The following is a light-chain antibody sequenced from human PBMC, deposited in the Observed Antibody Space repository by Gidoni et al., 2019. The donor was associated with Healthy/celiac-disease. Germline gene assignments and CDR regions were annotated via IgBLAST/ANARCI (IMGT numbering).Light chain of an antibody. CDR1: SSDVGGYNY. CDR2: DVS. V-gene: IGLV2-14*01. CDR3: SSYTSSSTLKV. J-gene: IGLJ1*01. Sequence: QSALTQPASGSGSPGQSITISCTGPSSDVGGYNYVSWYQQHPGKAPKLMIYDVSNRPSGVSNRFSGSKSGNTASLTISGLQAEDEADYYCSSYTSSSTLKVFGTGTKVTVL.